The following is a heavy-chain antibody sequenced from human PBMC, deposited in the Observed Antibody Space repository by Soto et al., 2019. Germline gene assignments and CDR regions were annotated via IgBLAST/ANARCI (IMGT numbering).Heavy chain of an antibody. Sequence: QVQLQESGPGLVKPSQTLSLTCTVSGGSISSGGYYWSWIRQHPGKGLEWIGYIYYSGSTYYNPSLKSRVTISADTSKNQFSLKLSSVNAADTAVYYCARTYYDILTGYPDAFDIWGQGTMVTVSS. CDR3: ARTYYDILTGYPDAFDI. CDR1: GGSISSGGYY. D-gene: IGHD3-9*01. CDR2: IYYSGST. V-gene: IGHV4-31*03. J-gene: IGHJ3*02.